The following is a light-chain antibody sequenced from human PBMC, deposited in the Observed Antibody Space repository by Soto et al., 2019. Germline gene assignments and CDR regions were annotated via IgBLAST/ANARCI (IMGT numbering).Light chain of an antibody. CDR1: SSDIGGYEY. V-gene: IGLV2-14*01. Sequence: QSALTQPASVSGSPGQSITISCTGTSSDIGGYEYVSWYQQYPGKAPKLMIYDVNHRPSGVSTRISGSKSGHTAGLTISGLHSEDEGEYYCNSKTTSRTTPFVFGTGTKLTVL. J-gene: IGLJ1*01. CDR2: DVN. CDR3: NSKTTSRTTPFV.